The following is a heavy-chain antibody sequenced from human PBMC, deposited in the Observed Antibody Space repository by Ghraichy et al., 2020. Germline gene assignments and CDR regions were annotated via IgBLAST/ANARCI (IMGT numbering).Heavy chain of an antibody. V-gene: IGHV4-61*01. D-gene: IGHD4-17*01. CDR1: GGSVSSGSYY. J-gene: IGHJ6*02. Sequence: SETLSLTCTVSGGSVSSGSYYWSWIRQPPGKGLEWIGYIYYSGSTNYNPSLKSRVTISVDTSKNQFSLKLSSVTAADTAVYYCARDQTVTTTDYYGMDVWGQGTTVTVSS. CDR3: ARDQTVTTTDYYGMDV. CDR2: IYYSGST.